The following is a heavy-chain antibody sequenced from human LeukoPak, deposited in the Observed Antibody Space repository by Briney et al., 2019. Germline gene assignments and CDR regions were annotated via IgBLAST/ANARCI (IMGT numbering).Heavy chain of an antibody. CDR1: GFTFSSYV. Sequence: PGGSLRLSCAASGFTFSSYVMHWVRQAPGKGLEWVAVIWYDGSNKYYADPVKGRFTISRDNSKNTLYLQMNSLRADDTAVYYCARGRGIRPLVYYFDYWGQGTLVTVSS. V-gene: IGHV3-33*01. CDR2: IWYDGSNK. J-gene: IGHJ4*02. D-gene: IGHD6-6*01. CDR3: ARGRGIRPLVYYFDY.